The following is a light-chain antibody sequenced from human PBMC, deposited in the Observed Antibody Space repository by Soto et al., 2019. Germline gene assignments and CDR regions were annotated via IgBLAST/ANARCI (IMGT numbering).Light chain of an antibody. V-gene: IGLV2-14*01. CDR2: DVS. CDR1: SSDVGGYNY. J-gene: IGLJ2*01. CDR3: SSYPSSSPLGV. Sequence: QSALTQPASVSGSPGQSITISCTGTSSDVGGYNYVSWYQQHPGKAPKLMIYDVSNRPSGVSNRFSGSKSGNTASLTISGLQAGNEADYYCSSYPSSSPLGVCGGGTQ.